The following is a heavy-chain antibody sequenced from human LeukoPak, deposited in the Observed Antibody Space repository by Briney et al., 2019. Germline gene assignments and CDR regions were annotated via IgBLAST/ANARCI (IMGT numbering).Heavy chain of an antibody. CDR2: IIPIFGTA. Sequence: GASVKVSFKASGGTFSSYAISWVRQAPGQGLEWMGGIIPIFGTANYAQKFQGRVTITADKSTSTAYMELSSLRSEDTAVYYCARSHSSSWYVGRSTQQRFFDYWGQGTLVTVSS. CDR1: GGTFSSYA. CDR3: ARSHSSSWYVGRSTQQRFFDY. D-gene: IGHD6-13*01. V-gene: IGHV1-69*06. J-gene: IGHJ4*02.